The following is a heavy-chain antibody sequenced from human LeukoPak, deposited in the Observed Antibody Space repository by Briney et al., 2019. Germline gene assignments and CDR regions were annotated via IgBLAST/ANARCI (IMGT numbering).Heavy chain of an antibody. CDR1: GFTFSSYA. CDR2: ISYDGSNK. Sequence: PGGSLRLSCAASGFTFSSYAMHWVRQAPGKGLEWVAVISYDGSNKYYADSVKGRFTISRDNSKNTLYLQMNSLRAEDTAVYYCAREWTTMVRGTPPDYWGQGTLVTVSS. CDR3: AREWTTMVRGTPPDY. J-gene: IGHJ4*02. V-gene: IGHV3-30*04. D-gene: IGHD3-10*01.